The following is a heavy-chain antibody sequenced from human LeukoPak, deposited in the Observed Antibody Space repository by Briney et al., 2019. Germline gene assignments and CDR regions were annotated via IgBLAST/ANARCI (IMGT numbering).Heavy chain of an antibody. J-gene: IGHJ4*02. V-gene: IGHV3-53*01. CDR1: GFTVSSNY. CDR3: ASGKETSMAQGY. Sequence: GGSLRLSCAVSGFTVSSNYMTWVRQAPGKGLEWVSVIYSGGSIYYADSVKGRFTISRDISKNTVDLQLNSLRAEDTAVYYCASGKETSMAQGYWGQGTLITVSS. D-gene: IGHD5-18*01. CDR2: IYSGGSI.